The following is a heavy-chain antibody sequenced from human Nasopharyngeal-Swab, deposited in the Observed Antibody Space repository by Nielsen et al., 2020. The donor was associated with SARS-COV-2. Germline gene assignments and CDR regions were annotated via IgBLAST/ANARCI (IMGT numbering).Heavy chain of an antibody. CDR2: IWYDGSNK. CDR1: GFTFSSYG. V-gene: IGHV3-33*01. J-gene: IGHJ4*02. D-gene: IGHD1-1*01. Sequence: GGSLRLSCAASGFTFSSYGMHWVRQAPGKGLEWVAVIWYDGSNKYYADSVEGRFTISRDYSKNTLYLQMTSLRAEDTAVYYCARGHNWSFDYWGQGTLVTVSA. CDR3: ARGHNWSFDY.